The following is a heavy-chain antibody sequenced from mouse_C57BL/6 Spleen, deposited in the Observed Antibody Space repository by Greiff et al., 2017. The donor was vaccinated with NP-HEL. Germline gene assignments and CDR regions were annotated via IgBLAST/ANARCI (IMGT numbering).Heavy chain of an antibody. CDR3: AREGLGLGPFFDY. J-gene: IGHJ2*01. V-gene: IGHV1-61*01. CDR1: GYTFTSYW. CDR2: IYPSDSET. Sequence: QVQLQQPGAELVRPGSSVKLSCKASGYTFTSYWMDWVKQRPGQGLEWIGNIYPSDSETHYNQKFKDKATLTVDKSSSTAYMQLSSLTSEDSAVYYCAREGLGLGPFFDYWGQGTTLTVSS. D-gene: IGHD3-3*01.